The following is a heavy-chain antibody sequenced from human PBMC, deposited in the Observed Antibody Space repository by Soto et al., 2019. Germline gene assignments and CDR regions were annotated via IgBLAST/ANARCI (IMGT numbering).Heavy chain of an antibody. CDR1: GFTFSNAW. D-gene: IGHD3-10*01. J-gene: IGHJ6*03. CDR2: IKSKTDGGTT. Sequence: GGSLRLSCAASGFTFSNAWMSWVRQAPGKGLEWVGRIKSKTDGGTTDYAAPVKGRFTISRDDSKNTLYLQMNSLKTEDTAVYYCTTDRGGRFSLSYYYYYMDVWGKGTTVTVSS. CDR3: TTDRGGRFSLSYYYYYMDV. V-gene: IGHV3-15*01.